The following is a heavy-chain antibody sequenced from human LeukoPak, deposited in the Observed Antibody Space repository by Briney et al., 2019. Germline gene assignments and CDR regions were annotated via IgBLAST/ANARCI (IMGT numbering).Heavy chain of an antibody. V-gene: IGHV3-53*01. CDR2: IYAGGSP. D-gene: IGHD4-11*01. CDR3: ARGRQCDY. J-gene: IGHJ4*02. CDR1: AFIFSGHW. Sequence: GGSLRLSCEASAFIFSGHWLNWVRQAPGKGLEWVSVIYAGGSPFYAHSVKGRFTISRDNSKNTVYLQMNSLRAEDTAVYYCARGRQCDYWGQGTLVTVSS.